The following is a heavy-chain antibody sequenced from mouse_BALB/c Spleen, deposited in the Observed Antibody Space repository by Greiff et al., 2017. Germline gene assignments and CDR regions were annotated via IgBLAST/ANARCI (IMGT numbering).Heavy chain of an antibody. CDR3: TRSGGGNRFAY. V-gene: IGHV1-69*02. CDR1: GYTFTSYW. D-gene: IGHD1-1*02. Sequence: QVQLQQPGAELVRPGASVKLSCKASGYTFTSYWINWVKQRPGQGLEWIGNIYPSDSYTNYNQKFKDKATLTVDKSSSTAYMQLSSPTSEDSAVYYCTRSGGGNRFAYWGQGTLVTVSA. CDR2: IYPSDSYT. J-gene: IGHJ3*01.